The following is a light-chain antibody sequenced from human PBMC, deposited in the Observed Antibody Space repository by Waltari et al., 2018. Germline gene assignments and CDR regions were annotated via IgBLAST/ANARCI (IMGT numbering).Light chain of an antibody. CDR1: SGHINYA. J-gene: IGLJ2*01. Sequence: QLVLTQSPSASASLGASVKLTCTLSSGHINYATACHQQQPAKGPRFLMKVNNDGSHSKGGGIPDSFSGSSSGAERYLTISSLQSDDEADYYCQTWGTGVVFGGGTKLTVL. CDR3: QTWGTGVV. CDR2: VNNDGSH. V-gene: IGLV4-69*01.